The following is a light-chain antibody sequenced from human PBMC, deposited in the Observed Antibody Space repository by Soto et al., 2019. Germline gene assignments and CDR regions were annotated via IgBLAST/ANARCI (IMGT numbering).Light chain of an antibody. Sequence: SYELTQPPSVSVAPGQTARITCGGNSIGSKSVHWYQQKPGQAPVLVVYDDSDRPSGIPERFSGSNSGNTATLTISRVEAGDEADYYCQVWDSSSHVVFGGGTKLTVL. CDR1: SIGSKS. V-gene: IGLV3-21*02. CDR3: QVWDSSSHVV. J-gene: IGLJ2*01. CDR2: DDS.